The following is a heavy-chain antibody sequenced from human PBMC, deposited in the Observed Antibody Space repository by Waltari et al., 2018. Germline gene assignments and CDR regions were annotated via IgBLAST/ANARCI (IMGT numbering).Heavy chain of an antibody. J-gene: IGHJ2*01. D-gene: IGHD3-10*01. V-gene: IGHV3-53*01. CDR2: MYRGGST. Sequence: WVRQAPGRGLEWVSSMYRGGSTYYADSVKGRFTISRDNFKNTLFLQMNSLRVEDTAVYYCARGPMPRWFGNWYFDLWGRGSLVTVSS. CDR3: ARGPMPRWFGNWYFDL.